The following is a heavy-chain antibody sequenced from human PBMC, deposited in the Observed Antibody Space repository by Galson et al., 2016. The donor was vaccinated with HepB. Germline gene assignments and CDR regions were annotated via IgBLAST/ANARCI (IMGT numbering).Heavy chain of an antibody. V-gene: IGHV4-59*01. CDR1: GGSFRTYY. Sequence: SETLSLTCTVSGGSFRTYYWAWIRQSPGKGLEWIGYVSYLGNTNYNTNSSLNSRVAISIDTSKSQFSLRLSSATPADTAVYYCARAPGVYEEYFDYWGQGALVTVSS. CDR2: VSYLGNT. CDR3: ARAPGVYEEYFDY. J-gene: IGHJ4*02. D-gene: IGHD5/OR15-5a*01.